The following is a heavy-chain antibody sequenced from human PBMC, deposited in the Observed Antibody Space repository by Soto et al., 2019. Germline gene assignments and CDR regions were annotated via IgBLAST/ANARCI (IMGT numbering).Heavy chain of an antibody. D-gene: IGHD1-20*01. CDR3: ARMRYNWNQYYYYGMDV. CDR1: GATFSSYP. CDR2: IIPILGTA. J-gene: IGHJ6*02. V-gene: IGHV1-69*01. Sequence: LQLVQSGAEEKKPGPWVKFSCKASGATFSSYPISWVRQALGQGLEWLGGIIPILGTANYAQKFQGRVTITADESTSTAYMELSSLRSEDTAVYYCARMRYNWNQYYYYGMDVWGQGTTVTVSS.